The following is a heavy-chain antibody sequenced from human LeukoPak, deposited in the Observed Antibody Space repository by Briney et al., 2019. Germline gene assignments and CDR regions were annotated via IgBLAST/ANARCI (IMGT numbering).Heavy chain of an antibody. CDR3: AKDRPNYYDSSGHYYRRNGDY. J-gene: IGHJ4*02. V-gene: IGHV3-30*02. D-gene: IGHD3-22*01. CDR2: IRYDGSNK. Sequence: GGSLRLSCAASGFTFSSYGMHWVRQAPGKGLEWVAFIRYDGSNKYYADSVKGRFTISRDNSKNTLYLQMNSLRAEDMAVYYCAKDRPNYYDSSGHYYRRNGDYWGQGTLVTVSS. CDR1: GFTFSSYG.